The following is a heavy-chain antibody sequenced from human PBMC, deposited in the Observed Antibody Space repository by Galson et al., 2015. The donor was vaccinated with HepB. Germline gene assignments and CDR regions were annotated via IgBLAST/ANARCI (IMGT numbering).Heavy chain of an antibody. V-gene: IGHV1-18*04. CDR2: ISAYNGNT. D-gene: IGHD5-18*01. CDR3: ARGGYSYGYFFYFDY. CDR1: GYTFTSYG. J-gene: IGHJ4*02. Sequence: SVKVSCKASGYTFTSYGISWVRQAPGQGLEWMGWISAYNGNTNYAQKLQGRVTMTTDTSTSTAYMELRSLRSDDTAVYYCARGGYSYGYFFYFDYWGQGTLVTVSS.